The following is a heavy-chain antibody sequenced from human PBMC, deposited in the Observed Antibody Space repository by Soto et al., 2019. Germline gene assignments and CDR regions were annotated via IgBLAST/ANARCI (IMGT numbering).Heavy chain of an antibody. V-gene: IGHV3-21*01. CDR3: ARETPLNQDYGGNPFSGY. D-gene: IGHD4-17*01. CDR2: ISSSSSYI. Sequence: PGGSLRLSCAASGFTLSGYTMNWVRQAPGKGLEWVSLISSSSSYIHYADSVKGRFTISRDNAKNSLYLQMNSLRAEDTAVYYCARETPLNQDYGGNPFSGYWGQGTLVTVSS. CDR1: GFTLSGYT. J-gene: IGHJ4*02.